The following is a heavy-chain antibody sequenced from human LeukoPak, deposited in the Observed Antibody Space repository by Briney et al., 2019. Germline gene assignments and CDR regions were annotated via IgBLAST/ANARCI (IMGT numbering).Heavy chain of an antibody. CDR2: IYYSGST. J-gene: IGHJ4*02. D-gene: IGHD3-9*01. V-gene: IGHV4-59*01. CDR3: ARGLSTNPFILTGYYDY. CDR1: GGSISSYY. Sequence: SETLSLTCTVSGGSISSYYWSWIRQPPGKGLEWIGYIYYSGSTNYNPSLKSRVTISVDTSKNQFSLKLSSVTAADTAVYYCARGLSTNPFILTGYYDYWGQGTLVTVSS.